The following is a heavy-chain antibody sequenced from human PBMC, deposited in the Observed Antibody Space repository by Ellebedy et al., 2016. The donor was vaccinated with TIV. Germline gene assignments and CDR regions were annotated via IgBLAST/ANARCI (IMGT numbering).Heavy chain of an antibody. J-gene: IGHJ6*02. Sequence: SVTVSCKASGGTFSSYAITWVRQAPGQGLEWMGGIIPLYGTSNYAQKFQGRVTITADESTSTAYMELSSLRSDDTAVYYCARVGSGTSDYPYYYSLDVWGQGTTVIVSS. CDR2: IIPLYGTS. CDR1: GGTFSSYA. D-gene: IGHD3-10*01. CDR3: ARVGSGTSDYPYYYSLDV. V-gene: IGHV1-69*13.